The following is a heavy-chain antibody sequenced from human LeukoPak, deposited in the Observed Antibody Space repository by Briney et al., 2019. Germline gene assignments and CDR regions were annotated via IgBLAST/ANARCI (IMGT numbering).Heavy chain of an antibody. CDR1: GYTFTSYD. D-gene: IGHD3-3*01. V-gene: IGHV1-8*01. CDR3: ARGGSSYDFWSGCYSYYYYMDV. CDR2: MNPNSGNT. Sequence: ASVKVSCKASGYTFTSYDISWVRQATGQGLEWMGWMNPNSGNTGYAQKFQGRVTMTRNTSISTAYMELSSLRSEDTAVYYYARGGSSYDFWSGCYSYYYYMDVWGKGTTVTVSS. J-gene: IGHJ6*03.